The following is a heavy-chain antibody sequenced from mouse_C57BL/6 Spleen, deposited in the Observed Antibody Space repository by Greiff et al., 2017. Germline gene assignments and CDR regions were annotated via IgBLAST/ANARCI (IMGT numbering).Heavy chain of an antibody. D-gene: IGHD1-1*02. Sequence: QVQLQQPGAELVMPGASVKLSCKASGYTFTSYWMHWVKQRPGQGLEWIGEIDPSDSYTNYNQKFKGKSTLTVDKSSSTAYMQLSSLTSEDSAVYYCARGGNYGYFGVWGTGTTVTV. V-gene: IGHV1-69*01. CDR1: GYTFTSYW. J-gene: IGHJ1*03. CDR3: ARGGNYGYFGV. CDR2: IDPSDSYT.